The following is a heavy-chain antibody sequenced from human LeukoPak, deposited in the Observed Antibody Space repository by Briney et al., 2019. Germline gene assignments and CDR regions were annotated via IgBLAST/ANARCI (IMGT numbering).Heavy chain of an antibody. J-gene: IGHJ4*02. V-gene: IGHV3-30*02. D-gene: IGHD2-21*02. CDR3: AKDFVVVPGNVNYFDY. CDR2: IRYDGSNK. Sequence: GGSLKLSCAASGFTFSSYGMHWVRQAPGKGLEWVAFIRYDGSNKYYADSVKGRFTVSRDNSKNTLYVQMKSLRAEDTAVYYCAKDFVVVPGNVNYFDYWGQGTLVTVSS. CDR1: GFTFSSYG.